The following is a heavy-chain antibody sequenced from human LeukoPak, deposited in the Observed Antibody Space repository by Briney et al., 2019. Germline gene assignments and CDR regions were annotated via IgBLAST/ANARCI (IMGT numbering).Heavy chain of an antibody. CDR2: FYYSGST. Sequence: SETLSLTCTVSGGSVSSGSYYWSWIRQPPGKGLEWIGYFYYSGSTNYNPSLKSRVTISVDTSKNQFSLKLSSVTAADTAVYYCARGTYYYDSSGYLDYWGQGTLVTVSS. CDR1: GGSVSSGSYY. CDR3: ARGTYYYDSSGYLDY. V-gene: IGHV4-61*01. D-gene: IGHD3-22*01. J-gene: IGHJ4*02.